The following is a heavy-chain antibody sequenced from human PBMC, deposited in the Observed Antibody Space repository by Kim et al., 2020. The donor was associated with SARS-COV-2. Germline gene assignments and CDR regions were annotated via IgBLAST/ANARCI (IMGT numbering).Heavy chain of an antibody. J-gene: IGHJ6*02. Sequence: GGSLRLSCAASGFTFSSYAMSWVRQAPGKGLEWVSAISGSGGSTYYADSVKGRFTISRDNSKNTLYLQMNSLRAEDTAVYYCAKSRWACSGGSCYGYYGMDVWGQGTTVTVSS. CDR2: ISGSGGST. D-gene: IGHD2-15*01. CDR3: AKSRWACSGGSCYGYYGMDV. V-gene: IGHV3-23*01. CDR1: GFTFSSYA.